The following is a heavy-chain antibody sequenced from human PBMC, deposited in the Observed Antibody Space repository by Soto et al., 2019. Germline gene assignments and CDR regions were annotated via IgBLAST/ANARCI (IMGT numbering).Heavy chain of an antibody. D-gene: IGHD6-13*01. CDR2: IIPILGIA. CDR1: VGTFSSHT. CDR3: ARVNGAAAPLTP. V-gene: IGHV1-69*02. J-gene: IGHJ5*02. Sequence: VKVSCKASVGTFSSHTITWVRQAPGQGLEWMGRIIPILGIANYAQKFQGRVTITADKSTSTAYMELCSLRSEDTAVYYCARVNGAAAPLTPWGQGTLVTVSS.